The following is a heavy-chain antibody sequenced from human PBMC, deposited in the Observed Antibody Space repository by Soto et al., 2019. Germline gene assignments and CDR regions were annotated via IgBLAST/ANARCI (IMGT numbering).Heavy chain of an antibody. CDR3: ARRYGYSFDY. V-gene: IGHV4-59*08. J-gene: IGHJ4*02. D-gene: IGHD1-1*01. CDR2: IYYSGST. CDR1: GGSISSYY. Sequence: QVQLQESGPGLVNPSETLSLTCTVSGGSISSYYWCWIRQPQGQGLEWFGHIYYSGSTNYNPSLKSRVTISVDTSKNQFSLKLSSVTAADTAVYYCARRYGYSFDYWGQGTLVTVSS.